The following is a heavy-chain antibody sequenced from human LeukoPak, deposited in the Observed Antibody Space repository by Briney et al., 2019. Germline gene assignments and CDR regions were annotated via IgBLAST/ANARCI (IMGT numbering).Heavy chain of an antibody. Sequence: GGSLRLPCAASGFTFDDYAMHWVRQAPGKGLEWVSGISWNSGSIGYADSVKGRFTISRDNAKNSLYLQMNSLRAEDTAVYYCARDQLGAVLYFDYWGQGALVTVSS. J-gene: IGHJ4*02. CDR1: GFTFDDYA. D-gene: IGHD1-1*01. V-gene: IGHV3-9*01. CDR2: ISWNSGSI. CDR3: ARDQLGAVLYFDY.